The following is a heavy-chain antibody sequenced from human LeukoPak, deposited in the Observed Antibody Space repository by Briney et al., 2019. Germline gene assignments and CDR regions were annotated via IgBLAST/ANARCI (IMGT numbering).Heavy chain of an antibody. CDR3: AREPIVVVVAATQGYWFDP. CDR1: GGSFSGHY. J-gene: IGHJ5*02. CDR2: STHTGST. Sequence: SETLSLTCAVYGGSFSGHYWTWIRQAPGKGLEWIGESTHTGSTNYNPSLKSRVTMSVDTSKNQFSLKLSSVAAADTAVYYCAREPIVVVVAATQGYWFDPWGQGTLVTVSS. V-gene: IGHV4-34*01. D-gene: IGHD2-15*01.